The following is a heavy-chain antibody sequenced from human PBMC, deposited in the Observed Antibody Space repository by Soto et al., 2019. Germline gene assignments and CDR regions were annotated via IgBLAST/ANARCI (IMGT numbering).Heavy chain of an antibody. D-gene: IGHD6-6*01. J-gene: IGHJ4*02. Sequence: PSETLSLTCAVYGGSFSGYYWSWIRQPPGKGLEWIGEINHSGSTNYNPSLKSRVTISVDTSKNQFSLKLSSVTAADTAVYYCARGSIAARRFDYWGQGNLVTVSS. CDR1: GGSFSGYY. CDR3: ARGSIAARRFDY. CDR2: INHSGST. V-gene: IGHV4-34*01.